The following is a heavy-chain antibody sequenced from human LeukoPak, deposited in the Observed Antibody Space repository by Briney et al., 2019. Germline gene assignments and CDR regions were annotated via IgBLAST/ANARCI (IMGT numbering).Heavy chain of an antibody. V-gene: IGHV4-34*01. CDR2: INHSGST. D-gene: IGHD3-22*01. CDR1: GGSFSGYY. CDR3: ANLIVADDS. Sequence: SETLSLTCAVYGGSFSGYYWSWIRQPPGKGLEWIGEINHSGSTNYNPSLKSRVTISVDTSKNQFSLKLRSVTAADTAVYYCANLIVADDSWGQGTPVTVSS. J-gene: IGHJ4*02.